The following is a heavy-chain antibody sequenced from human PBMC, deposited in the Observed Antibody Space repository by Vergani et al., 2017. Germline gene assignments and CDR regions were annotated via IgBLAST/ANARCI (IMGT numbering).Heavy chain of an antibody. CDR3: ARVGGDYGMDV. CDR1: GYTFTSYY. Sequence: QVQLVQSGAEVKKPGASVKVSCKASGYTFTSYYMHWVRQAPGQGLEWMGIINPSGGSTSYAQKFQGRVTMTRDTSISTAYMELSRLRSDDTAVYYCARVGGDYGMDVWGQGTTVTVSS. D-gene: IGHD2-21*01. CDR2: INPSGGST. J-gene: IGHJ6*02. V-gene: IGHV1-46*01.